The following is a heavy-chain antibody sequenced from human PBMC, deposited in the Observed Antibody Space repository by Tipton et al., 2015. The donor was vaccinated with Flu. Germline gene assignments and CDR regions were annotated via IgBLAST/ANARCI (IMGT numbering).Heavy chain of an antibody. J-gene: IGHJ4*02. CDR3: TTSYYYGSGTYWD. CDR2: IKSKTDGGTT. Sequence: SLRLSCAASGFTFSNAWMSWVRQAPGKGLEWVGRIKSKTDGGTTDYAAPVKGRFTISRDDSKNTLYLQMNSLKTEDTAVYYCTTSYYYGSGTYWDWGQGTLATVSS. CDR1: GFTFSNAW. V-gene: IGHV3-15*01. D-gene: IGHD3-10*01.